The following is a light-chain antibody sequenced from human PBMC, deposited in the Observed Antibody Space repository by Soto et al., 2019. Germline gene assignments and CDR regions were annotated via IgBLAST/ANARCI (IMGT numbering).Light chain of an antibody. J-gene: IGLJ2*01. Sequence: QAVVTQEPSLTVSPGQKVTISCSGNRSNIGNNYVSWYQQLPGTAPKLLIFDNKRRPSGIPARFSGSKSGTSATLVISGLQDGDEADYYCGTWETSLSAGVFGGGTQLTVL. CDR1: RSNIGNNY. CDR3: GTWETSLSAGV. CDR2: DNK. V-gene: IGLV1-51*01.